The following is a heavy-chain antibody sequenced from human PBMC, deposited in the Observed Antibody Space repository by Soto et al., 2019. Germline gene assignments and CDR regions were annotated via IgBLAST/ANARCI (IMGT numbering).Heavy chain of an antibody. D-gene: IGHD1-26*01. V-gene: IGHV1-69*06. CDR2: IIPIFGTA. CDR3: GRGRSGQIVVFY. J-gene: IGHJ4*02. Sequence: ASVKVSCKASGGTFSSYAISWVRQAPGQGLEWMGGIIPIFGTANYAQKFQGRVTITADKSTSTAYMELSSLRSDDTAVYYCGRGRSGQIVVFYWGQGTPVTVSS. CDR1: GGTFSSYA.